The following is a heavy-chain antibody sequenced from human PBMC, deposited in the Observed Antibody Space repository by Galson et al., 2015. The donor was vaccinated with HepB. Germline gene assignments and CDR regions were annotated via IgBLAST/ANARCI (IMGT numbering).Heavy chain of an antibody. CDR3: ARGGGNRRSYYYYYMDV. CDR1: GDTFTSYA. CDR2: INAGNGNT. V-gene: IGHV1-3*01. Sequence: SVKVSCKASGDTFTSYAMHWVRQAPGQRLEWMGWINAGNGNTKYSQKFQGRVTITRDTSASTAYMELSSLRSEDTAVYYCARGGGNRRSYYYYYMDVWGKGTTVTVSS. D-gene: IGHD4-23*01. J-gene: IGHJ6*03.